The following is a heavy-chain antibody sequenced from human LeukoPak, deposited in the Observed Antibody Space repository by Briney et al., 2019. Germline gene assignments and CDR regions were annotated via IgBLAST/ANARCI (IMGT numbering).Heavy chain of an antibody. CDR3: ARGSKWELLHFDY. J-gene: IGHJ4*02. D-gene: IGHD1-26*01. Sequence: ASVKVSCKASGYTFTSYDIHWVRQATGQGLEWMGWMNPNSGNTGYAQKFQGRVTMTRNTSISTAYMELSSLRSEDTAVYYCARGSKWELLHFDYWGQGTLVTVSS. CDR2: MNPNSGNT. V-gene: IGHV1-8*01. CDR1: GYTFTSYD.